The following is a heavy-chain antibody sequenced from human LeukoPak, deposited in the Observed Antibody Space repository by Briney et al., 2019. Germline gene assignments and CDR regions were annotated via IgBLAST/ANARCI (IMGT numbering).Heavy chain of an antibody. V-gene: IGHV4-4*08. CDR3: ARDRGDEISSFPYYYYYYYMDV. D-gene: IGHD6-13*01. Sequence: SETLSLTCSVSGGSMSSYYWSWIRQPPGKGLEWIGRIYTSGSTNYNPSLKSRVTISVDTSKNQFSLKLSSVTAADTAVYYCARDRGDEISSFPYYYYYYYMDVWGKGTTVTISS. CDR1: GGSMSSYY. CDR2: IYTSGST. J-gene: IGHJ6*03.